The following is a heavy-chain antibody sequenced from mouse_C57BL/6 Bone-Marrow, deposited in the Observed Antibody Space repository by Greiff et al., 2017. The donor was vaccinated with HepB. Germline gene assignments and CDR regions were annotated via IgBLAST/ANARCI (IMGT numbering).Heavy chain of an antibody. CDR3: ARQTGGFAY. V-gene: IGHV5-6*01. J-gene: IGHJ3*01. CDR2: ISSGGSYT. Sequence: EVQRVESGGDLVKPGGSLKLSCAASGFTFSSYGMSWVRQTPDKRLEWVATISSGGSYTYYPDSVKGRFTISRDNAKNTLYLQMSSLKSEDTAMYYCARQTGGFAYWGQGTLVTVSA. CDR1: GFTFSSYG.